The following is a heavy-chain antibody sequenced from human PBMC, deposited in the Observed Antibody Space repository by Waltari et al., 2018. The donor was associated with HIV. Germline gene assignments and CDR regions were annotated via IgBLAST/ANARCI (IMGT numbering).Heavy chain of an antibody. D-gene: IGHD2-15*01. CDR3: ARASHYIEFSTFDGDYYFDV. CDR1: GFSVRYHW. J-gene: IGHJ4*02. V-gene: IGHV3-74*01. Sequence: VQLVGSGGGSIKTGGSLGLSCKASGFSVRYHWMGWVRTGPGKGLVWVARRNSDGSSRNYADAVKGRFVISRDNARNTVYLQLNSLRVEDTAMYFCARASHYIEFSTFDGDYYFDVWGRGTRVAVSS. CDR2: RNSDGSSR.